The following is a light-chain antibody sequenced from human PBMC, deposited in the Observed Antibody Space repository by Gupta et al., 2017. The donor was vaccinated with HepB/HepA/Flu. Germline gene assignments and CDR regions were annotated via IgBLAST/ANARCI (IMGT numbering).Light chain of an antibody. CDR2: DVS. Sequence: QSALNQTRSVSGSPGQSVTISCTGTSRDVVGYNYVSWYQQHPGKAPKLMIYDVSKRPSGVPDRFSGSKSGNTASLTISWLQAEDEADYYCCSYAGSYPYVVFGGGTKLTVL. V-gene: IGLV2-11*01. J-gene: IGLJ2*01. CDR1: SRDVVGYNY. CDR3: CSYAGSYPYVV.